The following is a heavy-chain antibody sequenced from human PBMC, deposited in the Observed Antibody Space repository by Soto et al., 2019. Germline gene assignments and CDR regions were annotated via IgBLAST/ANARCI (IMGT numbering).Heavy chain of an antibody. CDR3: ARRYGYSFDY. CDR1: GGSISSYY. CDR2: IYYSGST. Sequence: QVQLQESGPGLVKPSETLSLTCTVSGGSISSYYWSWIRQPPGKGLEWVGYIYYSGSTNYNPSLKSRVTISVDTSKSQFSLKLRSVTAADTAVYYCARRYGYSFDYWGQGNLVTVSS. J-gene: IGHJ4*02. V-gene: IGHV4-59*08. D-gene: IGHD1-1*01.